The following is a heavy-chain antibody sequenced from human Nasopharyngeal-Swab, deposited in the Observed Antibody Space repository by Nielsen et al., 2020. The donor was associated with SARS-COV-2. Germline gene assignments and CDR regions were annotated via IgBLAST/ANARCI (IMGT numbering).Heavy chain of an antibody. CDR3: ARVRQQLQHGMDV. CDR1: GFTFSSYS. V-gene: IGHV3-21*01. J-gene: IGHJ6*02. Sequence: GGSLRLSCAASGFTFSSYSMSWVRQAPGKGLEWVSSISSSSSYIYYADSVKGRFTISRDNAKNSLYLQMNSLRAEDTAVYYCARVRQQLQHGMDVWSQGTTVTVSS. CDR2: ISSSSSYI. D-gene: IGHD6-13*01.